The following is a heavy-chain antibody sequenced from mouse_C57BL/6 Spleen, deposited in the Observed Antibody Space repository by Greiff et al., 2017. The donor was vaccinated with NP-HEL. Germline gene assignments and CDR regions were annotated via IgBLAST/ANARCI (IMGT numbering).Heavy chain of an antibody. Sequence: VQLQQSGPVLVKPGASVKMSCKASGYTFTDYYMNWVKQSHGKSLEWIGVIHPYNGGTSYTQKFKGKATLTVDKSSSTAYMELNSLTSEDAAVYYCARDGYGFAYWGQGTLVTVSA. J-gene: IGHJ3*01. CDR1: GYTFTDYY. D-gene: IGHD2-2*01. CDR3: ARDGYGFAY. V-gene: IGHV1-19*01. CDR2: IHPYNGGT.